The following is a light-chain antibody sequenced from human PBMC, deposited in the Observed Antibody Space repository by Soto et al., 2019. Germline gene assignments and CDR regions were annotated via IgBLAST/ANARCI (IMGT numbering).Light chain of an antibody. Sequence: DIRFTRSPSTLTKSVGGRVAIACRASQSISSWLAWYQQKPGKAPKLLIYDASSLESGVPSRFSGSGSGTEFTLTISSLQPDDFATYYCQQYNSYPLTFGRGTKV. CDR1: QSISSW. V-gene: IGKV1-5*01. J-gene: IGKJ4*01. CDR3: QQYNSYPLT. CDR2: DAS.